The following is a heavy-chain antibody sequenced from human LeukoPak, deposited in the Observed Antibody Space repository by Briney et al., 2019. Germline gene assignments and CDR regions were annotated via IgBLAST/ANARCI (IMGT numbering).Heavy chain of an antibody. CDR2: INHSGST. CDR1: GGSFSGYY. CDR3: ARWRNRIAAAGRGYYYGMDV. J-gene: IGHJ6*02. Sequence: SETLSLTCAVYGGSFSGYYWSWIRQPPGKGLEWIGEINHSGSTNYNPSLKSRVTISVDTSKNQFSLKLSSVTAADTAVYYCARWRNRIAAAGRGYYYGMDVWGQGTTVTVSS. V-gene: IGHV4-34*01. D-gene: IGHD6-13*01.